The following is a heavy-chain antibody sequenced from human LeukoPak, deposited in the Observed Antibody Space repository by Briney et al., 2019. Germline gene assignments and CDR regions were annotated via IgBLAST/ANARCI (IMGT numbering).Heavy chain of an antibody. CDR1: GGSFSGYY. J-gene: IGHJ5*02. CDR2: INHSGST. CDR3: ARRSSGWYSSNWFDP. V-gene: IGHV4-34*01. Sequence: PSETLSLTCAVYGGSFSGYYWSWIRQPPGKGLEWIGEINHSGSTNYNPSLKSRVTISVDTSKNQFSLKLSPVTAADTAVYYCARRSSGWYSSNWFDPWGQGTLVTVSS. D-gene: IGHD6-19*01.